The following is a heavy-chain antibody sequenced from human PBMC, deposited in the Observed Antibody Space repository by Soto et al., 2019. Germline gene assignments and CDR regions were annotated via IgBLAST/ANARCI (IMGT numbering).Heavy chain of an antibody. V-gene: IGHV4-59*08. CDR1: GGSISSYY. J-gene: IGHJ6*03. CDR3: ARLYEQQLVLDYYCYMDV. CDR2: IYYSGST. Sequence: SETLSLTCTVSGGSISSYYWSWIRQPPGKGLEWIGYIYYSGSTNYNPSLKSRVTISVDTSKNQFSLKLSSVTAADTAVYYCARLYEQQLVLDYYCYMDVWGKGTTVTVSS. D-gene: IGHD6-13*01.